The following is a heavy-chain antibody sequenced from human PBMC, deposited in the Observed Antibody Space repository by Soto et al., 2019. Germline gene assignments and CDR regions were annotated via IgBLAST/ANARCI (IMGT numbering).Heavy chain of an antibody. V-gene: IGHV4-59*01. CDR2: IYYSGST. CDR3: AREDTAMVGAFDY. J-gene: IGHJ4*02. Sequence: TSETLSLTCTVSGGSISSYYWSWIRQPPGKGLEWIGYIYYSGSTNYNPSLKSRVTISVDTSKNQFSLKLSSVTAADTAVYYCAREDTAMVGAFDYWGQGTLVTVSS. D-gene: IGHD5-18*01. CDR1: GGSISSYY.